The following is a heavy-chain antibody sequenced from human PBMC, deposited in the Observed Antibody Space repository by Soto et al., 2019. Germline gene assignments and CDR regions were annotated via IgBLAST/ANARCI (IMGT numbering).Heavy chain of an antibody. Sequence: QVQLQESGPGLVKPSETLSLTCTVSGGSISSYYWSWIRQPPGKGLEWIGYIYYSGSTNYNPSLKSRVTISVDTSKNQFSLKLSSVTAADTAVYYCARRSQESGYSYWGQGTLVTVSS. D-gene: IGHD3-3*01. CDR1: GGSISSYY. CDR2: IYYSGST. CDR3: ARRSQESGYSY. J-gene: IGHJ4*02. V-gene: IGHV4-59*08.